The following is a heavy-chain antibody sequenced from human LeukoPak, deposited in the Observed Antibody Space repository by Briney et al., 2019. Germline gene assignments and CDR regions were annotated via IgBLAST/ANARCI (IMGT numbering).Heavy chain of an antibody. D-gene: IGHD6-13*01. J-gene: IGHJ4*02. Sequence: GGSLRLSCVASGFTFSSYAMNWVRQAPGKGLEWVSGISASGGSTYYADSVKGRFTISRDNSKNTLYLQMNSLRAGDTAVYYCAKAEYSSSWYVLDYWGQGTLVTVSS. CDR3: AKAEYSSSWYVLDY. CDR2: ISASGGST. V-gene: IGHV3-23*01. CDR1: GFTFSSYA.